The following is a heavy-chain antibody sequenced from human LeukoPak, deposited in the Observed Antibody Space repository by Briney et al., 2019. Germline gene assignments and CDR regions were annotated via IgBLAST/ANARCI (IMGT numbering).Heavy chain of an antibody. CDR1: GFTFSSYA. V-gene: IGHV3-23*01. CDR3: AKGEYCSSTSCPDYYYYGMDV. CDR2: ISGSGGST. J-gene: IGHJ6*02. D-gene: IGHD2-2*01. Sequence: GGSLRLSCAASGFTFSSYAMSWDRQAPGKGLEWVSAISGSGGSTYYADSVKGRFTISRDNSENTLYLQMNSLRAEDTAVYYCAKGEYCSSTSCPDYYYYGMDVWGQGTTVTVSS.